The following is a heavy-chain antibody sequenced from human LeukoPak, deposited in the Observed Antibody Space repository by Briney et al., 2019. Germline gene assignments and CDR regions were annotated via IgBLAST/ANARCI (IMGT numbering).Heavy chain of an antibody. CDR3: ARVNINNWHSCDY. J-gene: IGHJ4*02. D-gene: IGHD1-1*01. CDR1: GGSISSNNW. V-gene: IGHV4-4*02. Sequence: PSGTLSLTCAVSGGSISSNNWWGWVRQPPGKGLEWIGEIYHSGSPNYNPSLKSRVTISVDKSRNHFSLNLSSVTAADTAVYYCARVNINNWHSCDYWGQGTLVTVSS. CDR2: IYHSGSP.